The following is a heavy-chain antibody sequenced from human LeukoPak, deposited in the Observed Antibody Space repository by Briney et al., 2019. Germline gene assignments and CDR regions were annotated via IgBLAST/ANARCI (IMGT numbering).Heavy chain of an antibody. Sequence: GGSLRLSCAASGFTFSSYAMHWVRQAPGKGLEWVAVISYDGSNKYYADSVKGRFTISRDNSKNTLCLQMNSLRAEDTAVYYCAREGSKWLAHFDYWGQGTLVTVSS. J-gene: IGHJ4*02. D-gene: IGHD6-19*01. V-gene: IGHV3-30*04. CDR3: AREGSKWLAHFDY. CDR2: ISYDGSNK. CDR1: GFTFSSYA.